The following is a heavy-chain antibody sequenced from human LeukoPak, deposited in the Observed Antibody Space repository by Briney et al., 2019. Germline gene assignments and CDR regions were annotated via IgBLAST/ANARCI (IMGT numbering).Heavy chain of an antibody. Sequence: ASVKVSCKASGYTFTSYDINWVRQDTGQGLEWMGWMNPNSGNTGYAQKFQGRVTMTRNTSISTAYMELSSLRSEDTAVYYCARGPRRIVRFDPWGQGTLVTVSS. CDR3: ARGPRRIVRFDP. J-gene: IGHJ5*02. CDR1: GYTFTSYD. D-gene: IGHD3-16*02. V-gene: IGHV1-8*01. CDR2: MNPNSGNT.